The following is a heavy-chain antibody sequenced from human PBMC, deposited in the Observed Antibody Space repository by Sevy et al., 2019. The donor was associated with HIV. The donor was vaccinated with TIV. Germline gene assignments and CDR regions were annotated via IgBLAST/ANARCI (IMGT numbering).Heavy chain of an antibody. D-gene: IGHD2-2*01. CDR1: GFTFSNAW. CDR3: SPSQYCSSTSCYSAIYYYYYGMDV. V-gene: IGHV3-15*01. CDR2: IKSKTDGGTT. Sequence: GGSLRLSCAASGFTFSNAWMSWVRQAPGKGLEWVGRIKSKTDGGTTDYAAPVKGRFTIQRDDSKNMLYLQMNSLKNGDTAVYYCSPSQYCSSTSCYSAIYYYYYGMDVWGQGTTVTVSS. J-gene: IGHJ6*02.